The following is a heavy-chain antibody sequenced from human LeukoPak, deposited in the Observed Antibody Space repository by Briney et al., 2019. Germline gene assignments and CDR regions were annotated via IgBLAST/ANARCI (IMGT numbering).Heavy chain of an antibody. J-gene: IGHJ4*02. Sequence: GGSLRLSCVASGFTFNTHGMHWVRQAPGKGLEWVAVISYDGSSKYYADSVKGRFTISRDNSKNTLYLQMNSLRAEDTAVYYCASHVVSWSGQFDYWGQGTLVTVSS. CDR2: ISYDGSSK. CDR1: GFTFNTHG. V-gene: IGHV3-30*12. CDR3: ASHVVSWSGQFDY. D-gene: IGHD3-3*01.